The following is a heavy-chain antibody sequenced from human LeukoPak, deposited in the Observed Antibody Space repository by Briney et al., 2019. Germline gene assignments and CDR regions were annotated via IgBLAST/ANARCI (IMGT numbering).Heavy chain of an antibody. Sequence: GGSLRLSCAASGFTVSSNYMSWVRQAPGKGLEWVSVIYSGGSTYYADSVKGRFTISRDNSKNTLYLQMNSLRAKDTAVYYCARGGHYYDSSGYYHPFGYWGQGTLVTVSS. CDR1: GFTVSSNY. CDR3: ARGGHYYDSSGYYHPFGY. J-gene: IGHJ4*02. V-gene: IGHV3-66*01. CDR2: IYSGGST. D-gene: IGHD3-22*01.